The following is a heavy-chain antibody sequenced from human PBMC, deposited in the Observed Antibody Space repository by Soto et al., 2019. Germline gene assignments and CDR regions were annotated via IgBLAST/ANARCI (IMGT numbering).Heavy chain of an antibody. CDR1: GGTFSSYA. V-gene: IGHV1-69*01. Sequence: QVQLVQSGAEVKKPGSSVKVSCKASGGTFSSYAISWVRQAPGQGLEWMGGIIPIFGTANYAQKFQGRVTITADESTSTAYMELSSLRSEDTAVYYCARDVRYYDILTGPKGYYYYGMDVWGQGTTVTVSS. CDR2: IIPIFGTA. CDR3: ARDVRYYDILTGPKGYYYYGMDV. D-gene: IGHD3-9*01. J-gene: IGHJ6*02.